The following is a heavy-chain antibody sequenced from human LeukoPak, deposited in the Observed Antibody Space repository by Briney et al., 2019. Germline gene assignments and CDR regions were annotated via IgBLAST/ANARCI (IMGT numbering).Heavy chain of an antibody. CDR2: IHDSGGT. V-gene: IGHV4-59*08. J-gene: IGHJ4*02. CDR1: GDSLCSLY. Sequence: PGTPSDTRTVSGDSLCSLYWSCVRQPPRERLEWSVYIHDSGGTDYNPSLKSRVTISADTSKGQLSLSMRSVSAADTAVYYCARHSAWASPDYWGQGTLVTVS. D-gene: IGHD1-26*01. CDR3: ARHSAWASPDY.